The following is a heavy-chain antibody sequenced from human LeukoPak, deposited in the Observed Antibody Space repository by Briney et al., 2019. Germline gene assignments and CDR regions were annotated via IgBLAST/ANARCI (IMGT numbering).Heavy chain of an antibody. CDR3: ASGVVVVPAEYYYYGMDV. J-gene: IGHJ6*04. V-gene: IGHV3-53*01. Sequence: GGSLRLSCAASGFTVSSNYMSWVRQAPGKGLEWVSVIYSGGSTYYADSVKGRFTISRDNSKNTLYLQMNSLRAEDTAVYYCASGVVVVPAEYYYYGMDVWGKGTTVTVSS. CDR2: IYSGGST. D-gene: IGHD2-2*01. CDR1: GFTVSSNY.